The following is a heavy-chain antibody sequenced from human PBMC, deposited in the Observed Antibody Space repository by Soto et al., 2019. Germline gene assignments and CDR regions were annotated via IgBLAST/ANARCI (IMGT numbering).Heavy chain of an antibody. CDR3: ARVDSSGCSEY. V-gene: IGHV5-51*01. D-gene: IGHD6-25*01. CDR2: IYPGDSDT. CDR1: GYSFTSYW. Sequence: GESLKISCXGPGYSFTSYWIGWVRQMPGKGLECMGFIYPGDSDTTYSPSFQGHVTISADKYSSTAYLQWSSLKASDTAMYYCARVDSSGCSEYWGQGTLVTVSS. J-gene: IGHJ4*02.